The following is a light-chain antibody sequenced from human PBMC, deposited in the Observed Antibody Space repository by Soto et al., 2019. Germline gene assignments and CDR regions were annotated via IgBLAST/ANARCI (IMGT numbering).Light chain of an antibody. CDR1: QNINSY. J-gene: IGKJ4*01. CDR2: AAS. V-gene: IGKV1-39*01. Sequence: DIQMTQSPSSLSASVGDRVTIACRASQNINSYLNWYQQKPGKAPKLLIYAASSLQSGVPSRFSGSGSGTDFTLTISSLQPEDFATYSCQQSYSTPPTTFGGGTKVDIK. CDR3: QQSYSTPPTT.